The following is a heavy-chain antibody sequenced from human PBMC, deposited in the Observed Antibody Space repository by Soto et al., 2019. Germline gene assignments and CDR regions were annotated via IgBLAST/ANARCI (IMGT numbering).Heavy chain of an antibody. CDR2: VYHSGST. J-gene: IGHJ5*02. Sequence: SETLSLTCTVSGGSISSGGHYWSWIRQLPGKGLEWIGFVYHSGSTSYNPSLKSRVTISVDTSKNQFSLKLSSVTAADTAVYYCASLSDYTSWFDPWGQGTLVTVSS. D-gene: IGHD4-4*01. CDR3: ASLSDYTSWFDP. V-gene: IGHV4-31*03. CDR1: GGSISSGGHY.